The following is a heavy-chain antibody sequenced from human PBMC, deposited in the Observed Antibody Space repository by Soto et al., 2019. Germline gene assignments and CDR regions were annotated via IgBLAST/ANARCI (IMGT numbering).Heavy chain of an antibody. CDR1: GGSISSDDW. Sequence: QVQLQELGPGLVKPSGTLSLTCAVSGGSISSDDWWTWVRQTPGKGLEWIGEIYHSGTTNYNPSLMSRVTIAVDKAKSQFSLRLDSVTAADTAVYYCARSDCYGVCRGKWLDPWGQGILVTVSS. D-gene: IGHD2-21*02. J-gene: IGHJ5*02. CDR3: ARSDCYGVCRGKWLDP. V-gene: IGHV4-4*02. CDR2: IYHSGTT.